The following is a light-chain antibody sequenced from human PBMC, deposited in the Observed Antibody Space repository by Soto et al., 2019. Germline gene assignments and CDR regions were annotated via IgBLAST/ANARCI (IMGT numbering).Light chain of an antibody. CDR1: QSVTSSY. CDR3: QQYDSSPRT. Sequence: EIVLTQSPGTLSLSPGERATLSCRASQSVTSSYLAWYQQKPGQAPRHLIYGASSRATGIPDRFSGSGSGTDFTLTISRLEPEDFAVYYCQQYDSSPRTFGQGTKVELQ. CDR2: GAS. V-gene: IGKV3-20*01. J-gene: IGKJ1*01.